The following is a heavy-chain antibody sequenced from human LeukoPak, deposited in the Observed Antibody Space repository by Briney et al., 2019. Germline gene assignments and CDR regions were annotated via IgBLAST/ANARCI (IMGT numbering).Heavy chain of an antibody. CDR3: EKDLDWLLILCAFDI. D-gene: IGHD3/OR15-3a*01. CDR1: GFTFSSYA. V-gene: IGHV3-23*01. J-gene: IGHJ3*02. CDR2: ISGSGGST. Sequence: PGGSLRLSCSASGFTFSSYAMSWVRQAPGKGLEWVSAISGSGGSTYYADSVKGRFTISRDNSKNTLYLQMNSLRAEDTAVYYCEKDLDWLLILCAFDIWGQGTMVTVSS.